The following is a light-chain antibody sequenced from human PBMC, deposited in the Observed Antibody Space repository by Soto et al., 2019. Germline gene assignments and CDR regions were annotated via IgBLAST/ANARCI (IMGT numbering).Light chain of an antibody. Sequence: AIQMTQSPSSLSASVGDRVTITCRASQGIKNFLAWYQHKPGKAPKILIYAASSLHSGVPSRFSGSGSGTDFTLTISSLQPEYFATYYCLQNYNYPLTFGGGTKVDIK. V-gene: IGKV1-6*01. CDR2: AAS. CDR3: LQNYNYPLT. CDR1: QGIKNF. J-gene: IGKJ4*02.